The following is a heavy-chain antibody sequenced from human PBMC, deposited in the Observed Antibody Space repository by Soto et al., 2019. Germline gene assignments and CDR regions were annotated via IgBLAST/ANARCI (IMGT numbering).Heavy chain of an antibody. CDR3: ASTYSTSWYWFDP. Sequence: QVTVKESGPVLVKPTETLTLTCTVSGFSLSNAGLGVSWIRQPPGKALEWLAHIFSNDEKSYSTSLKSRLTISKDTSKSQVVLTMTNMDPVDIATYYCASTYSTSWYWFDPWGQGTLVTLSS. V-gene: IGHV2-26*04. D-gene: IGHD6-13*01. CDR2: IFSNDEK. CDR1: GFSLSNAGLG. J-gene: IGHJ5*02.